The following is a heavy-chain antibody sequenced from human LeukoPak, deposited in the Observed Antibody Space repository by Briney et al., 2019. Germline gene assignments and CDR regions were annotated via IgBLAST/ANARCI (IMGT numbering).Heavy chain of an antibody. CDR3: ASVGYGS. CDR1: GSPFSNAW. V-gene: IGHV3-15*07. J-gene: IGHJ5*02. Sequence: GGSLRLSCAASGSPFSNAWMNWVRQAPGKGLEWVGHIKSVSDGGTTNYATPVKGRFTISRDESKNTLYLQMNSLRAEDTAVYYCASVGYGSWGQGTLVTVSS. CDR2: IKSVSDGGTT. D-gene: IGHD5-18*01.